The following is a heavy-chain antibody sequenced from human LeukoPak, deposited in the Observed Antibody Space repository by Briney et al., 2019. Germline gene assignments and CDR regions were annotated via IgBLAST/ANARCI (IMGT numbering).Heavy chain of an antibody. CDR1: GGTFNSYA. CDR3: ATAGPSGYDLYYFDY. Sequence: SVKVSCKASGGTFNSYAISWVRQAPGQGLEWMGGIIPIFGTANYAQKFQGRVTITTDESTSTAYMELSSLRSEDTAVYYCATAGPSGYDLYYFDYWGQGTLVTVSS. CDR2: IIPIFGTA. V-gene: IGHV1-69*05. D-gene: IGHD5-12*01. J-gene: IGHJ4*02.